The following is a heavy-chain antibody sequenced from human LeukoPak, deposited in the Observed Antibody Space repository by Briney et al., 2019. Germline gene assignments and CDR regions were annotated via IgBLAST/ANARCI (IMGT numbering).Heavy chain of an antibody. V-gene: IGHV3-74*01. D-gene: IGHD3-22*01. Sequence: PGGSLRLSCAASGFTFSNYWMSWVRQAPGKGLVWVSLINGDGSTTNYADFVKGRFTISRDNAKNTLSLQVNSLRAEDTAVYYCATGNYYDSRGYYTFGYWGQGTLVTVSS. J-gene: IGHJ1*01. CDR1: GFTFSNYW. CDR3: ATGNYYDSRGYYTFGY. CDR2: INGDGSTT.